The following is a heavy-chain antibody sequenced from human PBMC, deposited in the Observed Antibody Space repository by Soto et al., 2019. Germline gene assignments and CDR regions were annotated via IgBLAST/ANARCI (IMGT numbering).Heavy chain of an antibody. D-gene: IGHD1-26*01. CDR2: INPNTGVT. V-gene: IGHV1-2*02. CDR3: ARESWSYVD. CDR1: GYSFTDYH. J-gene: IGHJ4*02. Sequence: QVQLIQSGAEVKKPEASVKVSCKTSGYSFTDYHIHWMRQAHGQGLECLGWINPNTGVTTTTQRFQGRVTMTRDTSISTVYMELSGLRSDDTAVYYCARESWSYVDWGQGTLVTVSS.